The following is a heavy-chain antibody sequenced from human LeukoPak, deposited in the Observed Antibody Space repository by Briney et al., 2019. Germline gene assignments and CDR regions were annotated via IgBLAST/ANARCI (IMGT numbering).Heavy chain of an antibody. CDR1: GFTFSSCA. CDR2: ISGGGGTT. J-gene: IGHJ4*02. D-gene: IGHD2-15*01. CDR3: AKGYSGCYLDY. V-gene: IGHV3-23*01. Sequence: PGGSLRLSCAASGFTFSSCAMTWVRQAPGKGLEWVSVISGGGGTTYYADSVKGRFTISRDNSENTLYLQMNSLGAEDTAVYYCAKGYSGCYLDYWGQGTLVTVSS.